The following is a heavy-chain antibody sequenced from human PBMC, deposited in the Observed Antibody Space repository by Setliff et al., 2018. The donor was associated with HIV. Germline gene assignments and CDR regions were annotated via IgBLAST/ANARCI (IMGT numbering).Heavy chain of an antibody. J-gene: IGHJ4*02. CDR3: AKGRNSIDY. CDR2: ISGSESGI. D-gene: IGHD2-15*01. V-gene: IGHV3-23*01. Sequence: PGGSLRLSCEVSGFTFSSHAMSWVRQAPGKGLEWVSSISGSESGISYADPVKGRFTISRDNFKNTLYLQMNSLRVEDTAVYYCAKGRNSIDYWGQGTLVTVSS. CDR1: GFTFSSHA.